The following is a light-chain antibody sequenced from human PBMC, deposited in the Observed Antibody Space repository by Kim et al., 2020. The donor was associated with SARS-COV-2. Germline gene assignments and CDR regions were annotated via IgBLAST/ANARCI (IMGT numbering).Light chain of an antibody. CDR2: GVS. J-gene: IGLJ2*01. CDR3: GSYTSSNTLV. CDR1: SSDVGGYNY. V-gene: IGLV2-14*03. Sequence: GQTITIPCTGTSSDVGGYNYVSWYQQYTGRAPTLMIYGVSNRASGMSNRFSGSKSGNTASLTISGLQAEDKADYYCGSYTSSNTLVFGGGTKLTVL.